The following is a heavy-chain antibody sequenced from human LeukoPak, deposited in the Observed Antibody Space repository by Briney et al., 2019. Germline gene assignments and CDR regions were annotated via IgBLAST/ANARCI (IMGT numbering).Heavy chain of an antibody. CDR2: IYSGGNI. D-gene: IGHD2-15*01. J-gene: IGHJ4*02. Sequence: GGSLRLSCAASGFTVSSTYMSWVRQAPGKGLEWVSVIYSGGNIYYIDSVKGRFTISRDTSKNTLYLQMNSLRAEDTAVYYCASRHCSGGGCYFAGADPFDYWGQGILVTVSS. CDR3: ASRHCSGGGCYFAGADPFDY. V-gene: IGHV3-53*01. CDR1: GFTVSSTY.